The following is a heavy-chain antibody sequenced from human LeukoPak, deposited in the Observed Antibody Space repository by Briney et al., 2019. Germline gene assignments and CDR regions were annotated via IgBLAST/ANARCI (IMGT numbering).Heavy chain of an antibody. CDR2: ISRSSSYI. CDR1: GLTLSTYM. D-gene: IGHD4-17*01. Sequence: GGSLRLSCAASGLTLSTYMMNWVRQAPGKGLEWVSSISRSSSYIYYPESVKGRFTISRDNAKNSLYLQMNSLRAEDTAVYYCARDFYGDYVAAFDIWGQGTMVTVSS. V-gene: IGHV3-21*01. CDR3: ARDFYGDYVAAFDI. J-gene: IGHJ3*02.